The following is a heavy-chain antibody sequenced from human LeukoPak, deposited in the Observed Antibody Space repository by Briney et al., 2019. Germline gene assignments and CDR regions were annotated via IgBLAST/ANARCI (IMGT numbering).Heavy chain of an antibody. D-gene: IGHD6-13*01. V-gene: IGHV4-34*01. J-gene: IGHJ4*02. Sequence: PSETLSLTCAVYGGSFSGYYWSWIRQPPGKGLERIGEINHSGSTNYNPSLKSRVTISVDTSKNQFSLKLSSVTAADTAVYYCARGHYSSSWYVDYWGQGTLVIVSS. CDR2: INHSGST. CDR3: ARGHYSSSWYVDY. CDR1: GGSFSGYY.